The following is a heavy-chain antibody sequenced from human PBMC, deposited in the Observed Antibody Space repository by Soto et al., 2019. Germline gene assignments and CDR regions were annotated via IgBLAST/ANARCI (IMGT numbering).Heavy chain of an antibody. CDR2: ISYDGSNK. CDR1: GFTFSSYG. D-gene: IGHD2-15*01. CDR3: ARQNCNCSGGSCYSRCRAYYYYYGMDV. Sequence: GESLKISCAASGFTFSSYGMHWVRQAPGKGLEWVAVISYDGSNKYYADSVKGRFTISRDNSKNTLYMQMNSLRVEDTAVYYCARQNCNCSGGSCYSRCRAYYYYYGMDVWGQGTTVTVSS. V-gene: IGHV3-30*03. J-gene: IGHJ6*02.